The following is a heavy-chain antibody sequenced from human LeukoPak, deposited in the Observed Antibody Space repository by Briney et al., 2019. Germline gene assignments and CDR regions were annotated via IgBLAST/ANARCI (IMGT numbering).Heavy chain of an antibody. CDR1: GFTFYNYD. D-gene: IGHD5-12*01. V-gene: IGHV3-21*01. CDR3: ARKSGYTGYDSHYFDS. Sequence: GGSLRLSCVASGFTFYNYDTNWVRQAPGEGLEWVSSASSGSDYMYYSDSVRGRFTISRDNAKNSLFLQMDGLRAEDTAVYYCARKSGYTGYDSHYFDSWGQGTLVTVSS. CDR2: ASSGSDYM. J-gene: IGHJ4*02.